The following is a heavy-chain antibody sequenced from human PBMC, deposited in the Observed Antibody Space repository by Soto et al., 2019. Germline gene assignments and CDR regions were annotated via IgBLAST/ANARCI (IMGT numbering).Heavy chain of an antibody. D-gene: IGHD3-10*01. V-gene: IGHV4-30-4*01. Sequence: SETLSLTCTVSGGSISSGDYYWSWIRQPPGKGLEWIGYIYYSGSTYYNPSLKSRVTISVDTSKNQFSLKLSSVTAADTAVYYCARHGGYYGSGSSLPNDYWGQGTLVTVSS. J-gene: IGHJ4*02. CDR3: ARHGGYYGSGSSLPNDY. CDR1: GGSISSGDYY. CDR2: IYYSGST.